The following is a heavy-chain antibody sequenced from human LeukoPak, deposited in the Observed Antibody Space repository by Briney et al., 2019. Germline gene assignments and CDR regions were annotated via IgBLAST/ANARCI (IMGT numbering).Heavy chain of an antibody. CDR2: ISGSGGST. CDR1: GFSFSNYA. Sequence: GGSLRLSCVPSGFSFSNYAMSWVRQAPGKGLEWVSSISGSGGSTHYVDSVKGRFTISRDKTKNTLYLQMNSLRAEDTAVYYCAKSSYYDASGYYREYYFDSWGQGTLVTVSS. CDR3: AKSSYYDASGYYREYYFDS. J-gene: IGHJ4*02. D-gene: IGHD3-22*01. V-gene: IGHV3-23*01.